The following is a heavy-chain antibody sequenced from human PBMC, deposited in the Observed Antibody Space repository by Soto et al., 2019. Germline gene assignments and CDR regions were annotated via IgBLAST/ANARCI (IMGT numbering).Heavy chain of an antibody. CDR2: IYYTGTT. CDR3: ATDPPRYGSGSYYIIKGDYGMGV. J-gene: IGHJ6*02. D-gene: IGHD3-10*01. CDR1: GVSITTGVYY. Sequence: SETLSLTCTVSGVSITTGVYYWRWIRPHPGKGLEWIGYIYYTGTTYYNPSLKSRVTISLDPSKNHFSLELSSVTAADTAVYYCATDPPRYGSGSYYIIKGDYGMGVWGQGTTVTVS. V-gene: IGHV4-31*03.